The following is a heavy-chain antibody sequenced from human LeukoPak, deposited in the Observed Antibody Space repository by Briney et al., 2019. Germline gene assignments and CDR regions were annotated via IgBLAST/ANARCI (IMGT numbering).Heavy chain of an antibody. CDR3: ARLGFGNGRIFAP. D-gene: IGHD3-10*01. V-gene: IGHV4-39*01. CDR2: VYNSGTT. Sequence: SETLSLTCTVSGGSIISSNYYWAWIRQPPGKELEWLATVYNSGTTYYTPSLKSRATISVDPSKDQFSLKLDSVTAADTALYYWARLGFGNGRIFAPWGQEPLVTVS. J-gene: IGHJ5*02. CDR1: GGSIISSNYY.